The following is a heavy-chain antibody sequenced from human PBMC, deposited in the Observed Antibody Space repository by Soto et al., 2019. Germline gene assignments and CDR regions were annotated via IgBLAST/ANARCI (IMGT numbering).Heavy chain of an antibody. Sequence: QVQLVESGGGVVQPGRSLRLSCAASGFTFSSYGRHWVRQAPGKGLEWVAVIWSDGSNKYYADSVKGRFTVSRDNSKNTLYLQMNSLRVEDTAVYYCARRGSGTYSIDYWGQGTLVTVSS. V-gene: IGHV3-33*01. CDR3: ARRGSGTYSIDY. CDR2: IWSDGSNK. CDR1: GFTFSSYG. D-gene: IGHD1-26*01. J-gene: IGHJ4*02.